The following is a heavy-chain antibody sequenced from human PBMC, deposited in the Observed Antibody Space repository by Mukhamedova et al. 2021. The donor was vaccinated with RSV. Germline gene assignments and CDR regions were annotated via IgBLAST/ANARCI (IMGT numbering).Heavy chain of an antibody. V-gene: IGHV3-30-3*01. Sequence: TFSAFAMHWVRQAPGKGLEWVAVISYDGTNIYYTDSVKGRFTISRDNSKNTLYLQMNSLKTEDTAVYYCVRDYTVMELVDSWGQG. D-gene: IGHD2-2*02. CDR1: TFSAFA. J-gene: IGHJ4*02. CDR3: VRDYTVMELVDS. CDR2: ISYDGTNI.